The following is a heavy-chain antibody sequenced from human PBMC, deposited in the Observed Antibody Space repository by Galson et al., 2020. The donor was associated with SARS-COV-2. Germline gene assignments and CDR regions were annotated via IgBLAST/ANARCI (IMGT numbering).Heavy chain of an antibody. CDR1: GGSISRYY. V-gene: IGHV4-59*12. CDR3: ARDPAPLYGDNYYYGMDV. Sequence: ETSETLSLTCTVSGGSISRYYWSWIRQPPGKGLEWIGYIYYSGSTNYNPSLKSRVTISVDTSKNHFSLKLSSVTAADTAVYYCARDPAPLYGDNYYYGMDVWGRGTTVTVSS. CDR2: IYYSGST. D-gene: IGHD4-17*01. J-gene: IGHJ6*02.